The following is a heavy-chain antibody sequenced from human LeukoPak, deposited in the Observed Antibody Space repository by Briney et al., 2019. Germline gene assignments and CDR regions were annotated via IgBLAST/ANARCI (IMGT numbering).Heavy chain of an antibody. Sequence: GGSLRLSCAASGFTFGSYAMSWVRQAPGKGLEWVSSISSSSSYIYYADSVKGRFTISRDNARNSLYLQMNSLRAEDTAVYYCARSLGGDDYGDFDYWGQGTLVTVSS. J-gene: IGHJ4*02. V-gene: IGHV3-21*01. CDR2: ISSSSSYI. D-gene: IGHD4-17*01. CDR3: ARSLGGDDYGDFDY. CDR1: GFTFGSYA.